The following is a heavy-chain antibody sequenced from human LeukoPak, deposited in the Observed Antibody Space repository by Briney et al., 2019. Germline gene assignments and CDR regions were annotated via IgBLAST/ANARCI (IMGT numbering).Heavy chain of an antibody. J-gene: IGHJ4*02. Sequence: AGGSLRLSCAASGFTLSDHYMDWVRQAPGKGLEWVGRTRNKANKYITDYAASVKGRFTISRDDLQSSVYLQMNGLKTEDTAIYYCASSSRDGTPYTSYYLDYWGQGTLVTVSS. CDR1: GFTLSDHY. V-gene: IGHV3-72*01. CDR2: TRNKANKYIT. D-gene: IGHD1-26*01. CDR3: ASSSRDGTPYTSYYLDY.